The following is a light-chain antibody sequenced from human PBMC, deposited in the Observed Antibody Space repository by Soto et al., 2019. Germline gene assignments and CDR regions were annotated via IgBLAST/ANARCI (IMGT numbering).Light chain of an antibody. CDR3: QQYYSTPLT. CDR2: WAS. J-gene: IGKJ4*01. CDR1: QNVLYSSNNKNY. Sequence: IVMTQSPDSLAVSLGERATINWKSSQNVLYSSNNKNYLAWYQQKPGQPPNLLIYWASTRESGVPDRFSGSGSGTDFTLTISSLQAEDVAVYYCQQYYSTPLTFGGGTKVDIK. V-gene: IGKV4-1*01.